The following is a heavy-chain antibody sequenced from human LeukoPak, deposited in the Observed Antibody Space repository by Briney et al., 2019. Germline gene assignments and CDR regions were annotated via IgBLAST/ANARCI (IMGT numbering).Heavy chain of an antibody. J-gene: IGHJ4*02. CDR3: AKSGGESYCTNGVCFFAGY. D-gene: IGHD2-8*01. CDR2: ISWNSGSI. CDR1: GFTFDDYA. V-gene: IGHV3-9*01. Sequence: PGGSLRLSCAASGFTFDDYAMHWVRQAPGKGLEWVSGISWNSGSIGYADSVKGRFTISRDNSKNTLYLQMHSLRAEDTAVYYCAKSGGESYCTNGVCFFAGYWGQGTLVTVSS.